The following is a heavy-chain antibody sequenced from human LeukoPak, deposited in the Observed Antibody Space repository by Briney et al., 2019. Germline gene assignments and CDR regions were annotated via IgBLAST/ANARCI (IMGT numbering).Heavy chain of an antibody. CDR1: GGSINSYY. Sequence: KASETLSLTCTVSGGSINSYYWSWIRQPPGKGLEWIGYIYYSGSTNYNPSLKSRVTISVDTSKNQFSLKLSSVTAADTAVYYCARLKDSSGWPHDYWGQGTLVTVSS. J-gene: IGHJ4*02. CDR2: IYYSGST. CDR3: ARLKDSSGWPHDY. D-gene: IGHD6-19*01. V-gene: IGHV4-59*08.